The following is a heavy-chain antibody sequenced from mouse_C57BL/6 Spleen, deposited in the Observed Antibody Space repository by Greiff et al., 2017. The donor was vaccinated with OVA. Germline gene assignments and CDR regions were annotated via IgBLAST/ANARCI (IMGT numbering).Heavy chain of an antibody. V-gene: IGHV1-74*01. CDR2: IHPSDSDT. CDR3: ALYYDYVGAWFAY. J-gene: IGHJ3*01. Sequence: QVQLQQPGAELVKPGASVKVSCKASGYTFTSYWMHWVKQRPGQGLEWIGRIHPSDSDTNYNQKFKGKATLTVDKSSSTAYMQLSSLTSEDSAVYYCALYYDYVGAWFAYWGQGTLVTVSA. CDR1: GYTFTSYW. D-gene: IGHD2-4*01.